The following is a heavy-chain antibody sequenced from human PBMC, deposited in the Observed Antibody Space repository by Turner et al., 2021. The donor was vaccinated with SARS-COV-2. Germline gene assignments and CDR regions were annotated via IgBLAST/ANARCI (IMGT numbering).Heavy chain of an antibody. Sequence: QVQLVQSGAEVKNPGSSVKVSCKASGGPFSSYAISWVRQAPGQGLEWMGGIIPILGIANYAQKFQGRVTITADKSTSTAYMELSSLRSEDTAVYYCARAATMVRGVIRNSFYYYYGMDVWGQGTTVTVSS. CDR1: GGPFSSYA. CDR2: IIPILGIA. D-gene: IGHD3-10*01. J-gene: IGHJ6*02. CDR3: ARAATMVRGVIRNSFYYYYGMDV. V-gene: IGHV1-69*10.